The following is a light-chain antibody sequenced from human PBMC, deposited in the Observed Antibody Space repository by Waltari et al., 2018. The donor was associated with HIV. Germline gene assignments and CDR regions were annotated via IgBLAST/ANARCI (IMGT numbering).Light chain of an antibody. CDR3: QVWDSSSDHPYV. CDR1: NIGSQS. Sequence: SYVLTQPPSVSVAPGKTARITCGGNNIGSQSVHWYQQKPGQAPVLVIYYDSDRPSGIPERFSGSNSGNTATLTISRVEAGDEADYYCQVWDSSSDHPYVFGTGTKVTVL. CDR2: YDS. J-gene: IGLJ1*01. V-gene: IGLV3-21*04.